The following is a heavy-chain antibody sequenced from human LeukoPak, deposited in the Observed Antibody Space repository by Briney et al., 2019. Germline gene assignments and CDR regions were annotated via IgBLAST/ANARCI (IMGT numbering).Heavy chain of an antibody. J-gene: IGHJ4*02. CDR2: IYYSGST. CDR3: ARAYYESSAYRHAVYFDY. V-gene: IGHV4-39*07. D-gene: IGHD3-22*01. CDR1: GGSINSSSYY. Sequence: SETLSLTCTVSGGSINSSSYYWGWIRQPPGKGLEWIGSIYYSGSTYYNPSLKSRVTISVDTSKNQFSLKLSSVTAADTAVYYCARAYYESSAYRHAVYFDYWGQGTLVTVSS.